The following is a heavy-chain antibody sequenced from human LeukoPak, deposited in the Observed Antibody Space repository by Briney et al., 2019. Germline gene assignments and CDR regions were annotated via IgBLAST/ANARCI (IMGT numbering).Heavy chain of an antibody. D-gene: IGHD2-8*01. CDR3: ARGYCTNGVCREDYYYYMDV. Sequence: GGSLRLSCAAPGFTFSSYAMHWVRQAPGKGLEWVAVISYDGSNKYYADSVKGRFTISRDNSKDTLYLQMNSLRAEDTAVYYCARGYCTNGVCREDYYYYMDVWGKGTTVTVSS. J-gene: IGHJ6*03. CDR2: ISYDGSNK. CDR1: GFTFSSYA. V-gene: IGHV3-30*04.